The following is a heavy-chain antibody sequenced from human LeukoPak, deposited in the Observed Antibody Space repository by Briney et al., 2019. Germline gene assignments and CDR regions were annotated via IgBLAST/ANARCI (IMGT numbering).Heavy chain of an antibody. Sequence: PGGSLRLSCAASGFTFSSYGMHWVRQAPGKGLEWVAVIWYDGSNKYYADSVKSRFTISRDNSKNTLYLQMNSLRAEDTAVYYCARGDTYYYGSGSLHGYWGQGTLVTVSS. CDR1: GFTFSSYG. D-gene: IGHD3-10*01. V-gene: IGHV3-33*01. CDR3: ARGDTYYYGSGSLHGY. J-gene: IGHJ4*02. CDR2: IWYDGSNK.